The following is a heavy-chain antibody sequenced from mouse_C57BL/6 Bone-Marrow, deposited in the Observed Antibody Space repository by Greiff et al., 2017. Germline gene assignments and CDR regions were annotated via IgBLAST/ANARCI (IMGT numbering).Heavy chain of an antibody. V-gene: IGHV14-4*01. CDR2: IDPENGDT. CDR1: GFNIKDDY. J-gene: IGHJ1*03. CDR3: TTYDDFGSSYDYWYFDV. Sequence: EVQLQQSGAELVRPGASVKLSCTASGFNIKDDYMHWVKQRPEQGLEWIGWIDPENGDTEYASTFQGKATITADTSSNTASLQLSSLTSEDTAVYYCTTYDDFGSSYDYWYFDVWGKGTPVTVSA. D-gene: IGHD1-1*01.